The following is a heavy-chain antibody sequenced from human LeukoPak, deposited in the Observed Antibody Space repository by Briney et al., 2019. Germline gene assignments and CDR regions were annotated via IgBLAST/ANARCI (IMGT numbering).Heavy chain of an antibody. CDR1: GYTFTGYY. Sequence: ASVTVSCTASGYTFTGYYMHWVRQAPGQGLEWMGWINPNSGGTNYAQKFQGRVTMTRDTSISTAYMELSRLRSDDTAVYYCARTDIVATSWFDPWGQGTLVTVSS. D-gene: IGHD5-12*01. V-gene: IGHV1-2*02. CDR2: INPNSGGT. CDR3: ARTDIVATSWFDP. J-gene: IGHJ5*02.